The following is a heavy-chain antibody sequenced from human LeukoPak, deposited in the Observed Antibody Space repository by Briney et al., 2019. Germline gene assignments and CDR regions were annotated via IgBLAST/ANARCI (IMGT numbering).Heavy chain of an antibody. CDR2: IYYSGST. J-gene: IGHJ6*03. V-gene: IGHV4-39*01. CDR1: GGSISSNNYY. Sequence: TSETLSLTCTVPGGSISSNNYYWGWIRQPPGRGLEWFGSIYYSGSTYYNTSLNRRVTISVDTSKNQFSLRLSSVTPAYTAVYYCAGLAGHFLMDYYYYMDVGGKGTTVTVSS. CDR3: AGLAGHFLMDYYYYMDV. D-gene: IGHD3-3*01.